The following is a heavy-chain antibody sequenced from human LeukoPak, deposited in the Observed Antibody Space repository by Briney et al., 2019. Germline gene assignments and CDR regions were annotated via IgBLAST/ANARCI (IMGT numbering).Heavy chain of an antibody. D-gene: IGHD2-15*01. Sequence: GGSLRLSCVASGFTVSSNYMSWVRQAPGKGLEWVSVIYGGGRTYYADSVRGRFTISRDNSKNTMYLQMNSLRAEDTAVYYCARDLGYCSGGSRYSGESPWGQGTLVTVSS. CDR2: IYGGGRT. J-gene: IGHJ5*02. CDR1: GFTVSSNY. CDR3: ARDLGYCSGGSRYSGESP. V-gene: IGHV3-53*01.